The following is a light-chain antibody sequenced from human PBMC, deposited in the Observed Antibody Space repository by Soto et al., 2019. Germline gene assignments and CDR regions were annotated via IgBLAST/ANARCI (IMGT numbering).Light chain of an antibody. V-gene: IGLV1-40*01. CDR2: DNN. Sequence: QSALTQPPSVSGAPGQRVTISCTGSSSNTGADYDVHWYQHLPGSAPKLLIYDNNIRPSGVPDRFSGSKSGTSASLAITGLQAEDEGDYYCSAYTARSTLVFGGGTKLTVL. CDR3: SAYTARSTLV. J-gene: IGLJ3*02. CDR1: SSNTGADYD.